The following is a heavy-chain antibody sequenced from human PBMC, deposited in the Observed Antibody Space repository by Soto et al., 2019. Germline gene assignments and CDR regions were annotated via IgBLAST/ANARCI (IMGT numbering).Heavy chain of an antibody. CDR1: GGSISSGGYY. Sequence: QVQLQESGPGLVKPSQTLSLTCTVSGGSISSGGYYWSWIRQHPGKGLEWIGYIYYSGSTYYNPSLNRRVTISVDTSKNQFSLMLSSVTAADTAVYYCARARRNHYDYYGMDVWGQGTTVTVSS. V-gene: IGHV4-31*03. CDR3: ARARRNHYDYYGMDV. J-gene: IGHJ6*02. CDR2: IYYSGST.